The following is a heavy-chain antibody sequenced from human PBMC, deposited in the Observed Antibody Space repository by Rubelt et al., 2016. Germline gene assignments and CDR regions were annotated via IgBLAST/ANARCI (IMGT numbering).Heavy chain of an antibody. Sequence: QVQLQQWGAGLLKPSETLSLTCAVYGGSFSSYYWNWIRQPPGKGLEWIGEINQFGSTNYNPSLKSRVILSLDTSKSQFSLRPSSVPAAYTAVYYCARGHAGSGTYPGWGQGTLVTVSS. CDR1: GGSFSSYY. CDR2: INQFGST. J-gene: IGHJ4*02. D-gene: IGHD6-19*01. V-gene: IGHV4-34*01. CDR3: ARGHAGSGTYPG.